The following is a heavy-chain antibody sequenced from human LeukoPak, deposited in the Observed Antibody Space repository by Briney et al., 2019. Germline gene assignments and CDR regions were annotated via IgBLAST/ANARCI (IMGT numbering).Heavy chain of an antibody. J-gene: IGHJ4*02. V-gene: IGHV3-23*01. CDR1: GFTFSSYG. Sequence: GGTLRLSCAASGFTFSSYGMSWVRQAPGKGLEWVSAISGSGGSTYYADSVKGRFTISRDNSKNTLYLQMNSLRAEDTAVYYCARDYDSSGYSDYWGQGTLVTVSS. CDR3: ARDYDSSGYSDY. D-gene: IGHD3-22*01. CDR2: ISGSGGST.